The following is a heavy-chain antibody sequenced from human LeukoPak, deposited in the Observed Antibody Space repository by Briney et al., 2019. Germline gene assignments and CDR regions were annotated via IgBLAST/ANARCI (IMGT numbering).Heavy chain of an antibody. CDR2: IYSSGST. J-gene: IGHJ4*02. CDR3: ARIVVADFDY. CDR1: GGSISSSSYY. V-gene: IGHV4-39*01. D-gene: IGHD3-22*01. Sequence: SETLSLTCTVSGGSISSSSYYWGWIRHPPGKRLEWIGGIYSSGSTYYNPSLTSRVTISVDTSKNQFSLKLSSVTAADTAVYYCARIVVADFDYWGQGTLVTVSS.